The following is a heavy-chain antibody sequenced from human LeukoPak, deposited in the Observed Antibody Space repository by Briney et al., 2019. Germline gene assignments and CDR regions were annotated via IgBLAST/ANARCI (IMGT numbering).Heavy chain of an antibody. CDR1: GFTFSSYA. D-gene: IGHD3-22*01. J-gene: IGHJ4*02. CDR3: TTEMDYYDSSGYYSLRLFDF. CDR2: IKSKTDGETT. Sequence: GGSLILSCATSGFTFSSYAMSWVRQAPGKGLEWVDRIKSKTDGETTDYAAPVKGRFTISRDDSKNTLYLEMKSLKTEDTAVYYCTTEMDYYDSSGYYSLRLFDFWGQGTRVTVSS. V-gene: IGHV3-15*01.